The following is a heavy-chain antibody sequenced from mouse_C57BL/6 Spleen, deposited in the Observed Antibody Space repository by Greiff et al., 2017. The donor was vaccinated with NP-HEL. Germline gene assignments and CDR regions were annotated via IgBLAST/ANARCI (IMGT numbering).Heavy chain of an antibody. CDR3: AKEGGILLLDY. CDR1: GYTFTSYW. J-gene: IGHJ2*01. D-gene: IGHD1-1*01. Sequence: QVQLQQPGAELVKPGASVKLSCKASGYTFTSYWMHWVKQRPGQGHEWIGMIHPNSGSTNYNEKFKSKATLTVDKSSSTAYMQLSSLTSEDSAVYYCAKEGGILLLDYWGQGTTLTVSS. V-gene: IGHV1-64*01. CDR2: IHPNSGST.